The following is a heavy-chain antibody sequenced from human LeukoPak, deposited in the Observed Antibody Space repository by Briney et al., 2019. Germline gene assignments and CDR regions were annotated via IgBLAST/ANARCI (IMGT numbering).Heavy chain of an antibody. V-gene: IGHV4-59*12. Sequence: TSETLSLTCTVSGGSISSYFWSWIRQPPGKGLEWIGYIYDIASTYYNPSLKSRVTISVDTSKNQFSLKLSSVTAADTAVYYCARERLITMVRGVIRIFDYWGQGTLVTVSS. J-gene: IGHJ4*02. CDR1: GGSISSYF. D-gene: IGHD3-10*01. CDR2: IYDIAST. CDR3: ARERLITMVRGVIRIFDY.